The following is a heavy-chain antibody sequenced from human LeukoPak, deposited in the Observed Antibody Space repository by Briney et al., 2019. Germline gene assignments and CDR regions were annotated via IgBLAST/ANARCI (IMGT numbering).Heavy chain of an antibody. Sequence: GESLKISCKGSGYTFTSYWIGWVRQMPGKGLEWMGIIYPGDSHTRYSPSFQGQVTISADKSISTAYLQWSSLKASDTAMYYCARDSYGYVATFDYWGQGALVTVSS. CDR1: GYTFTSYW. D-gene: IGHD5-18*01. J-gene: IGHJ4*02. CDR2: IYPGDSHT. CDR3: ARDSYGYVATFDY. V-gene: IGHV5-51*01.